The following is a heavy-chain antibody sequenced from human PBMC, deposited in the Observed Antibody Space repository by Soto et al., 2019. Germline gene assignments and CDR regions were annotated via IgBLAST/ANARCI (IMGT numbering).Heavy chain of an antibody. Sequence: GGSLRLSCAASGFSFGSYALSWVRQAPGKGLEWVSTISGSDGKTFYADSVKGRFSISRDTSQGTLYLQMNSLRADDTAIYYCARWSYLDYWGQGTRVTVSS. V-gene: IGHV3-23*01. D-gene: IGHD3-3*01. CDR2: ISGSDGKT. CDR3: ARWSYLDY. J-gene: IGHJ4*02. CDR1: GFSFGSYA.